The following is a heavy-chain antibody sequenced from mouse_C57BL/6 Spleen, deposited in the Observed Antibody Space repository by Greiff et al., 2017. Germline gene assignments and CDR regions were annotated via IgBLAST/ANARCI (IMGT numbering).Heavy chain of an antibody. CDR1: GYAFTNYL. CDR2: INPGSGGT. J-gene: IGHJ2*01. Sequence: VQLQQSGAELVRPGTSVKVSCKASGYAFTNYLIEWVKQRPGQGLEWIGVINPGSGGTNYNEKFKGKATLTAYKSSSTAYMQLSSLTSEDSAVYFCARGTTGFFDYWGQGTTLTVSS. V-gene: IGHV1-54*01. CDR3: ARGTTGFFDY. D-gene: IGHD2-13*01.